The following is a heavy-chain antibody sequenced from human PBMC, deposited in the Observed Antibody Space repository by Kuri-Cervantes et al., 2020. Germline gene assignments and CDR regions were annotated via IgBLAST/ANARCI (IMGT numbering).Heavy chain of an antibody. CDR3: AKGWSAAGEFDS. CDR2: ISGGGDFT. CDR1: GFTFSSYA. V-gene: IGHV3-23*01. D-gene: IGHD6-13*01. J-gene: IGHJ4*02. Sequence: GGSLRLSCAASGFTFSSYAMSWVRQAPGKGLEWVSAISGGGDFTHYADSVRGRFTISRDNSKNTLYLQMNSLRGDDTALYYCAKGWSAAGEFDSWGQGTLVTVSS.